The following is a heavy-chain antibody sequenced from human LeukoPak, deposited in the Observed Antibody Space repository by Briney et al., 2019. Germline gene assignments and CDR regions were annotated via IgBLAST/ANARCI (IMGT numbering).Heavy chain of an antibody. CDR1: GGSFSGYY. V-gene: IGHV4-34*01. Sequence: PSETLSLTCAVYGGSFSGYYWNWVRQPPGKGLEWIGEINHSGSTSYNPSLKSRVTISVDTSKNQFSLKLSSVTAADTAVYYCARVKTKNAFDIWGQGTMVTVSS. J-gene: IGHJ3*02. CDR3: ARVKTKNAFDI. CDR2: INHSGST.